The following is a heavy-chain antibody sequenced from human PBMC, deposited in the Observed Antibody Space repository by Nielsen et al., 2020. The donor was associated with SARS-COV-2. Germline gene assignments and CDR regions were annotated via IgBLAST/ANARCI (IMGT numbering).Heavy chain of an antibody. CDR2: ISYDGSNK. J-gene: IGHJ4*02. CDR3: AKDEYGGNVDY. D-gene: IGHD4-23*01. Sequence: LRLSRAASGFTFSSFGMHWGRQAPGKGLEWVAVISYDGSNKYYADSVKGRFTISRDNSKNTLYLQMNSLRAEDKAVYYCAKDEYGGNVDYWGQGTLVTVSS. V-gene: IGHV3-30*18. CDR1: GFTFSSFG.